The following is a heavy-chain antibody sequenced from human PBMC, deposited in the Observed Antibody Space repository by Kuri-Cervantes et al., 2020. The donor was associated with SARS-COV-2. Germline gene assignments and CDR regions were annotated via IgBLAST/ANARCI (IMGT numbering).Heavy chain of an antibody. J-gene: IGHJ3*02. CDR2: IYYSGST. CDR3: ARVKGYDFWSGRRSDAFDI. Sequence: SETLSPTCTVSGGSVSSGSYYWSWIRQPPGRGLVWIRYIYYSGSTNYNPSLKSRVTISVDTSKNQFSLNLSSVTAADTAVYYCARVKGYDFWSGRRSDAFDIWGQRTMVTVSS. V-gene: IGHV4-61*01. CDR1: GGSVSSGSYY. D-gene: IGHD3-3*01.